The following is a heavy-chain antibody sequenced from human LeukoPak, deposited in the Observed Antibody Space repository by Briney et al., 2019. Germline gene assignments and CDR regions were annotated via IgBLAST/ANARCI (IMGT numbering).Heavy chain of an antibody. V-gene: IGHV3-23*01. J-gene: IGHJ4*02. CDR1: GFTFSSYG. CDR2: ISDTGNT. D-gene: IGHD2-15*01. Sequence: GGSLRLSCAAPGFTFSSYGMSRVRQAPGKGLEWVSPISDTGNTYHANSVKGRFTFSRDSSKNTLFLQMNRLRPEDAAVYYCAKAPVTTCSGAFCYPFDYWGLGTLVTVSS. CDR3: AKAPVTTCSGAFCYPFDY.